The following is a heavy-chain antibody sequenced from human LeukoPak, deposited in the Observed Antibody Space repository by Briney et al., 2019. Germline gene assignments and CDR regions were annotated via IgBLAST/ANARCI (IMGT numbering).Heavy chain of an antibody. Sequence: ASVKVSCKATSRISWVRQAPGQGLEWMGWIGTYGGDTYYAQKFQGRITVTTDTSTSTVYMELRNLRSDDTAVYYCARDLWNFYDDSGYNRDFDTWGQGTLVTVSS. V-gene: IGHV1-18*01. D-gene: IGHD3-22*01. CDR1: TSR. CDR2: IGTYGGDT. J-gene: IGHJ5*02. CDR3: ARDLWNFYDDSGYNRDFDT.